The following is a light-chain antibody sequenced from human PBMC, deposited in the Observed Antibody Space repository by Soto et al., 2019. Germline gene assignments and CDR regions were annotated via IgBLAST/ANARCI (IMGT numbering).Light chain of an antibody. J-gene: IGKJ3*01. Sequence: EIVLTQSPGTLSLSPGERVTLSCRASQSLSSGYLAWYQQKFGQAPRLLIYDASRRATGIPERFSGSGSGTEFTLTINSLQSEDLAVYYCQQYHSWPPSLTFGPGTKLHFK. CDR3: QQYHSWPPSLT. CDR1: QSLSSGY. V-gene: IGKV3-20*01. CDR2: DAS.